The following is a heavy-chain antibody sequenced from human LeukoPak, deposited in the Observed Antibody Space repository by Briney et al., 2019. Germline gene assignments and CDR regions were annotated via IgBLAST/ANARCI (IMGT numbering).Heavy chain of an antibody. CDR3: AKVRFSTAWHYYGMDV. CDR1: GFTYDDYA. J-gene: IGHJ6*02. CDR2: ISGDGGTP. V-gene: IGHV3-43*02. D-gene: IGHD3-3*01. Sequence: GGTLTLSCAASGFTYDDYAMHWVRKAPGQGPNLISLISGDGGTPYYADSVKGRFTLSRDNSKNSLYLQMNSLRTEDSALYYCAKVRFSTAWHYYGMDVWGQGTTVTVSS.